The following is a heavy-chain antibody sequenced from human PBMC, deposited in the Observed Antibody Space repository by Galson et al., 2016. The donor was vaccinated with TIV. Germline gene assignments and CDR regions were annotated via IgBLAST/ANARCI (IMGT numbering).Heavy chain of an antibody. CDR2: VNPNSGGT. Sequence: SVKVSCKAFGYAFTSFFVHWVRQAPGQGLEWLGRVNPNSGGTVYAQKFEGRLTLTVDTSTSTIHMELNSLISGDTAVYYCARGGRGSAWYADYWGQGSPVTVSS. J-gene: IGHJ4*02. CDR1: GYAFTSFF. CDR3: ARGGRGSAWYADY. D-gene: IGHD6-13*01. V-gene: IGHV1-2*06.